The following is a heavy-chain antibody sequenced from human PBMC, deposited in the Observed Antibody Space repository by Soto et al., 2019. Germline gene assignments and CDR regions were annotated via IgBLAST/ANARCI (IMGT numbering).Heavy chain of an antibody. CDR1: GGSISSGYY. Sequence: SGTLSLTCTVSGGSISSGYYWSWIRQHPVKGLEWIGYIYYSGNTYYNPSLKSRVSISLDTSKSQFSLKLDSVTAADTAVYYCARDFPVALGVPNLMAVWGQGTTVTVSS. D-gene: IGHD3-3*02. J-gene: IGHJ6*02. CDR2: IYYSGNT. CDR3: ARDFPVALGVPNLMAV. V-gene: IGHV4-31*03.